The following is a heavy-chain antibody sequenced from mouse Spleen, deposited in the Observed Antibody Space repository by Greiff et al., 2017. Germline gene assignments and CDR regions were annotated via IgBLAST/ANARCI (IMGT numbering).Heavy chain of an antibody. J-gene: IGHJ4*01. CDR1: GFNIKDYY. Sequence: VQLQQSGAELVRPGASVKLSCTASGFNIKDYYMHWVKQRPEQGLEWIGWIDPENGDTEYAPKFQGKATMTADTSSNTAYLQLSSLTSEDTAVYYCNRYYRYDDAMDYWGQGTSVTVSS. V-gene: IGHV14-4*02. CDR2: IDPENGDT. D-gene: IGHD2-14*01. CDR3: NRYYRYDDAMDY.